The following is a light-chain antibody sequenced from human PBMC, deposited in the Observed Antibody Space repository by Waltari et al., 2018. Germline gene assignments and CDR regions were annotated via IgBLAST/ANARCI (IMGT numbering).Light chain of an antibody. Sequence: QSALTQPASVSGSPGQSITISCTGTSSDVGGYNYVSWYQQHPGKAPKRKIYDVSNRPSGVSNRCSGSKSGNTASLTISGLQAEDEADYYCSSYTSSSTQVFGTGTKVTVL. CDR2: DVS. V-gene: IGLV2-14*03. CDR1: SSDVGGYNY. J-gene: IGLJ1*01. CDR3: SSYTSSSTQV.